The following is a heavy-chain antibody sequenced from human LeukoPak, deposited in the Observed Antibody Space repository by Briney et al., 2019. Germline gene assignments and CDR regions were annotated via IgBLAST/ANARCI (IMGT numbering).Heavy chain of an antibody. D-gene: IGHD6-19*01. J-gene: IGHJ5*02. V-gene: IGHV1-2*04. Sequence: VASVKVPCKASGYTFTGYYMHWVRQAPGQGLEWMGWINPNSGGTNYAQKFQGWVTMTRDTSISTAYMELSRLRSDDTAVYYCARGPYSSGSDEYWFDPWGQGTLVTVSS. CDR3: ARGPYSSGSDEYWFDP. CDR2: INPNSGGT. CDR1: GYTFTGYY.